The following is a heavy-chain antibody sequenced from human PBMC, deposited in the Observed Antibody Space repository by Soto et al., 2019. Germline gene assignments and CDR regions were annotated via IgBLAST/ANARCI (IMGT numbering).Heavy chain of an antibody. Sequence: EVQLLESGGGLTQPGGSLRLSCAASGISISTYGVTWVRQAPGKGLEWVSGFSGSSGNTYYADSVKGRFTISRDNSKNTVYLQMNSPRAEDTAVYYCARWNGYGDSWGQGTLVTVSS. CDR3: ARWNGYGDS. CDR1: GISISTYG. D-gene: IGHD1-1*01. V-gene: IGHV3-23*01. J-gene: IGHJ4*02. CDR2: FSGSSGNT.